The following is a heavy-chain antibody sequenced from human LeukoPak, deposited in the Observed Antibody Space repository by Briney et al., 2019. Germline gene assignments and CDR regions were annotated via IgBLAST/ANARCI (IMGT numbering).Heavy chain of an antibody. Sequence: WASVKVSXKASGYTFTSYGISWVRQAPGQGLEWIGWNSAYNGNTNYAQKLQGRVTMTTDTSTSTAYMELRSLRSDDTAVYYCARDPYYYDSSGYDYWGQGTLVTVSS. J-gene: IGHJ4*02. CDR1: GYTFTSYG. D-gene: IGHD3-22*01. CDR3: ARDPYYYDSSGYDY. CDR2: NSAYNGNT. V-gene: IGHV1-18*01.